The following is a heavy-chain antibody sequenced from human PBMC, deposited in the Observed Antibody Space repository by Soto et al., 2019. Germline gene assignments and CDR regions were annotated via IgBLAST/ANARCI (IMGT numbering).Heavy chain of an antibody. CDR1: GFTFSSYA. V-gene: IGHV3-23*01. CDR2: ISGSGGST. J-gene: IGHJ4*02. CDR3: ARDSGRYDILTGYYYIDY. Sequence: GGSLRLSCAASGFTFSSYAMSWVRQAPGKGLEWVSAISGSGGSTYYADSVKGRFTISRDNSKNTLYLQMNSLRAEDTAVYYCARDSGRYDILTGYYYIDYWGQGTLVTVSS. D-gene: IGHD3-9*01.